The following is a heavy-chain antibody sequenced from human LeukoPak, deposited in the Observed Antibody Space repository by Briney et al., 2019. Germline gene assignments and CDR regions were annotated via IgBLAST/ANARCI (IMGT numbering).Heavy chain of an antibody. CDR2: ITGSGGST. J-gene: IGHJ3*02. CDR1: GFTFSSYA. CDR3: ARDYYDTSGYPGLDAFDI. D-gene: IGHD3-22*01. Sequence: GGSLTLSCAASGFTFSSYAMRWVRQAPGKGLEWVSAITGSGGSTYYADSVKGRFTISRDNSKNTLYLQMNSLRAEDTAVYYCARDYYDTSGYPGLDAFDIWGQGTMVTVSS. V-gene: IGHV3-23*01.